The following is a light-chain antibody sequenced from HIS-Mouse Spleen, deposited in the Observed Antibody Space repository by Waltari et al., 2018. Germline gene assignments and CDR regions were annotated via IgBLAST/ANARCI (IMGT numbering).Light chain of an antibody. J-gene: IGLJ1*01. CDR3: QSADSSGTYV. V-gene: IGLV3-25*03. CDR2: KDS. CDR1: ALPKQY. Sequence: SYELTQPPSLSVSPGTTARITCSGDALPKQYAYWYQQKPGQAPVLVIYKDSERPSGIPERFSGSSSGTTVTLTISGVQAEDEADYYCQSADSSGTYVFGTGTKVTVL.